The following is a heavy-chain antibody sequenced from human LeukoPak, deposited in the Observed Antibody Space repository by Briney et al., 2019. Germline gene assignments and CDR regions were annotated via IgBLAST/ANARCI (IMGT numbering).Heavy chain of an antibody. Sequence: SETLSLTCTVSGVSIRSSYYYWGWIRQPPGKGLEWIGSIYDSGSTYYNPSLKSRVTISVDTSKNQFSLKLNSVTAADTAVYYCARDTVVTYFDLWGRGTLVTVSS. D-gene: IGHD4-23*01. CDR1: GVSIRSSYYY. J-gene: IGHJ2*01. V-gene: IGHV4-39*02. CDR2: IYDSGST. CDR3: ARDTVVTYFDL.